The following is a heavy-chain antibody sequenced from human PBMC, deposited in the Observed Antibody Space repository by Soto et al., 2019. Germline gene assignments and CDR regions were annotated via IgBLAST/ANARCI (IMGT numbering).Heavy chain of an antibody. CDR1: GFSFSYYG. D-gene: IGHD2-2*01. Sequence: EVQLVESGGGLVQPGGSLRLSCAASGFSFSYYGMNWVRQAPGKGLEWVSYISTSSSNIHYADSVKGRFTISRDNAKNSRSLQTNTLRAADTAVYYCARETSTGNYYMDVWGKGNTVTVSS. J-gene: IGHJ6*03. CDR3: ARETSTGNYYMDV. CDR2: ISTSSSNI. V-gene: IGHV3-48*01.